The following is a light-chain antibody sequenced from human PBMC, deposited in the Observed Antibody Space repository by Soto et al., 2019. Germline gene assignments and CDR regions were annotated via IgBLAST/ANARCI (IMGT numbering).Light chain of an antibody. V-gene: IGKV1-39*01. CDR3: QQNFSPFVT. J-gene: IGKJ4*01. CDR2: SAS. Sequence: DIQMTQSPPSLSASVGDRVTITCRASETITDFLNWYQLKPGKAPKLLIYSASNLQPGGPSRLSGSGYGTDFTLTLSGLQHEDSATYYCQQNFSPFVTFGAGTKVEV. CDR1: ETITDF.